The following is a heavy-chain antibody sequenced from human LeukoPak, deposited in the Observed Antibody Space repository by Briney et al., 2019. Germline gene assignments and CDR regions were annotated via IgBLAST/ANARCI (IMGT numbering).Heavy chain of an antibody. V-gene: IGHV1-69*06. D-gene: IGHD3-10*01. J-gene: IGHJ6*04. CDR1: GGTFSSYA. Sequence: ASVKVSSKASGGTFSSYAISCVRQAPGQGLEWVGGIIPIFVTANYTQKFHGRVTITADKSTSTAYMELSSLRSEDTAVYYCAREGFGELGMDVWGKGTTVTVSS. CDR3: AREGFGELGMDV. CDR2: IIPIFVTA.